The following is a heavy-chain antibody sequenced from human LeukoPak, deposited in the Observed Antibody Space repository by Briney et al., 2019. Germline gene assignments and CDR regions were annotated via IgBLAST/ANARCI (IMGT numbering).Heavy chain of an antibody. CDR2: INHSGST. CDR1: GFTFSSYA. D-gene: IGHD3-22*01. CDR3: ARGEDYYDSSGYYTINWFDP. Sequence: GSLRLSCAASGFTFSSYAMSWVRQPPGKGLEWIGEINHSGSTNYNPSLKSRVTISVDTSKNQFSLKLSSVTAADTAVYYCARGEDYYDSSGYYTINWFDPWGQGTLVTVSS. J-gene: IGHJ5*02. V-gene: IGHV4-34*01.